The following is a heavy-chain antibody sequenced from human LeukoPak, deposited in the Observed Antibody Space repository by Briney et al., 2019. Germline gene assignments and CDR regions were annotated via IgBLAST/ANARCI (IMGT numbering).Heavy chain of an antibody. D-gene: IGHD3-10*01. CDR2: INHSGST. V-gene: IGHV4-34*01. Sequence: SETLSLTCAVYGGSFSGYYWSWIRQPPGKGLEWIGEINHSGSTNYNPSLKSRVTISVDTSKNQFSLKLSSVTAADTAVNYCARGITMVRGHSWLDPWGHGTLVTGSS. CDR3: ARGITMVRGHSWLDP. CDR1: GGSFSGYY. J-gene: IGHJ5*02.